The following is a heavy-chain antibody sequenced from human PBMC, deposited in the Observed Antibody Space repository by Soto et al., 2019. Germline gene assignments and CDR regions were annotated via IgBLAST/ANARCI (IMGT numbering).Heavy chain of an antibody. J-gene: IGHJ6*02. CDR3: ARGYCSSTSCYRPDGYYYYYGMDV. CDR1: GYTFTSYG. CDR2: ISAYNGNT. D-gene: IGHD2-2*02. Sequence: ASVKVSCKASGYTFTSYGISWVRQAPGQGLEWMGWISAYNGNTNYAQKLQGRVTMTTDTSTSTAYMELRSLRSDDTAVYYCARGYCSSTSCYRPDGYYYYYGMDVWGQGTKVTVSS. V-gene: IGHV1-18*01.